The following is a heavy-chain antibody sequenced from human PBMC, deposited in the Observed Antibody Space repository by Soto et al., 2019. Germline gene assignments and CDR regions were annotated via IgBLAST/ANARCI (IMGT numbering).Heavy chain of an antibody. J-gene: IGHJ5*02. V-gene: IGHV5-10-1*01. Sequence: PGESLKISCMGSGYSFTSYWISWVRQMLGKGLEWMGRIDPSDSYTNYSPSFQGHVTISADKSISTAYLQWSSLKASDTAMYYCARTPYYDFWSGYSTNWFDPWGQGTLVTVSS. CDR2: IDPSDSYT. CDR1: GYSFTSYW. CDR3: ARTPYYDFWSGYSTNWFDP. D-gene: IGHD3-3*01.